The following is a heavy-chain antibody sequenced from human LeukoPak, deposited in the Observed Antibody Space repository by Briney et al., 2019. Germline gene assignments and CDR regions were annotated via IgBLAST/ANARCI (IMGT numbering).Heavy chain of an antibody. J-gene: IGHJ3*02. CDR3: ARSSMITLGGVIVKAFDI. CDR2: IKQDGSEK. Sequence: GGSLRLSCAASGFTFSSYWMSWVRQAPGKGLEWVANIKQDGSEKYYVDSVKGRFTISRDNAKNSLYLQMNSLRAEDTAVYYCARSSMITLGGVIVKAFDIWGQGTMVTVSP. D-gene: IGHD3-16*02. CDR1: GFTFSSYW. V-gene: IGHV3-7*03.